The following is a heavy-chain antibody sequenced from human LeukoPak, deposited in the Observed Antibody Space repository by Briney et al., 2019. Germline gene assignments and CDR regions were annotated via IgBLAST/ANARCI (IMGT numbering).Heavy chain of an antibody. CDR2: INPNSGGT. D-gene: IGHD4-17*01. CDR3: ARDRGYGDYFFDY. Sequence: ASVKVSCKASGGTFSSYAISWVRQAPGQGLEWMGRINPNSGGTNYAQKFQGRVTMTRDTSISTAYMELSRLRSDDTAVYYCARDRGYGDYFFDYWGQGTLVTVSS. CDR1: GGTFSSYA. V-gene: IGHV1-2*06. J-gene: IGHJ4*02.